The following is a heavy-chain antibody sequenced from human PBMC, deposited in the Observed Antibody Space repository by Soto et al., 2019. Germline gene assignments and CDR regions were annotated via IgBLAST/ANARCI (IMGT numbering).Heavy chain of an antibody. V-gene: IGHV3-11*01. Sequence: GSLRLSCAASGFTFSDRYMGWIRQAPGKGLAWVSYISTSGNTKNYADSVKGRFTISRDNAKNSLYLQMNSLRAEDTAVYFCARVRGRKFDFWGQGTLVTVSS. J-gene: IGHJ4*02. CDR3: ARVRGRKFDF. D-gene: IGHD5-12*01. CDR2: ISTSGNTK. CDR1: GFTFSDRY.